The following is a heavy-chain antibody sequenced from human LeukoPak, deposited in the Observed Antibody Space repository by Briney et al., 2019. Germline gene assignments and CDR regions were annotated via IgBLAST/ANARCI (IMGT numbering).Heavy chain of an antibody. CDR1: GFTFSDYY. Sequence: PGGSLRLSCAASGFTFSDYYMSWIRQAPGKGLEWVSYISSSGSPIYYADSVKGRFTISRDNAKNSLYLQVNSLRAEDTAVYCCARLVMATIDCWGQGTLVTVSS. CDR3: ARLVMATIDC. CDR2: ISSSGSPI. J-gene: IGHJ4*02. V-gene: IGHV3-11*01. D-gene: IGHD5-24*01.